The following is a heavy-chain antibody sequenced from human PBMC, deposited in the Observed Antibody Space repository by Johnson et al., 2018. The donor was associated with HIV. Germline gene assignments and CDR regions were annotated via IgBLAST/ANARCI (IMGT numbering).Heavy chain of an antibody. J-gene: IGHJ3*02. V-gene: IGHV3-30*03. D-gene: IGHD6-13*01. CDR1: TFSSYG. CDR2: ISYDGSNK. CDR3: ARDHLSSRGAFDI. Sequence: TFSSYGMHWVRPAPGQGLEWVAVISYDGSNKYYADSVKGRFTISRDNSKNTLYLQMNSLRAEDTALYYCARDHLSSRGAFDIWGQGTMVTVSS.